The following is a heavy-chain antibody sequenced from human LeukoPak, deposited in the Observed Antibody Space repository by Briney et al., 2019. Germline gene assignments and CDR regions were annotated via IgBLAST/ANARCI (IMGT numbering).Heavy chain of an antibody. CDR1: GYTFTSSG. CDR3: ARDSQRYYYGSGSYSTFDY. J-gene: IGHJ4*02. CDR2: ISAYNGNT. Sequence: ASVKVSCNASGYTFTSSGNSWVRQGTGQWLEWILWISAYNGNTNNAQNLHCIFTMTTNTSTRTAYMEQRSLRSDDTAVYYCARDSQRYYYGSGSYSTFDYWGQGTLVSVSS. D-gene: IGHD3-10*01. V-gene: IGHV1-18*01.